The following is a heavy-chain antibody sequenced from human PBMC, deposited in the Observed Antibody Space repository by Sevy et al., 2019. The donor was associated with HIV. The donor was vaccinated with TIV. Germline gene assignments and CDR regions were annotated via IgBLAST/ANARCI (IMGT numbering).Heavy chain of an antibody. CDR3: ARVRVGYCSSTSCQRGYAFDI. D-gene: IGHD2-2*01. V-gene: IGHV4-34*01. J-gene: IGHJ3*02. CDR2: INHSGST. CDR1: GGSFSGYY. Sequence: SETLSLTCAVYGGSFSGYYWSWIRQPPGKGLEWIGEINHSGSTNYNPSLKSRVTISVDTSKNQFSLKLSSVTAADTAVYYCARVRVGYCSSTSCQRGYAFDIWGQGTMVTVSS.